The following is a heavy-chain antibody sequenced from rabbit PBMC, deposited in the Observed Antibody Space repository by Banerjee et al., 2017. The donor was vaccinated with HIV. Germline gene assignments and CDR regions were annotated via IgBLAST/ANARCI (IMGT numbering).Heavy chain of an antibody. D-gene: IGHD6-1*01. CDR1: GFSYSGGYN. CDR3: AKTAGYDGYGYVYYFNL. J-gene: IGHJ4*01. CDR2: IYTGHGGT. Sequence: QEQLEESGGDLVKPGASLTLTCKASGFSYSGGYNMCWVRPAPGKGLEWIACIYTGHGGTYYASWARGRFTISKTSSTTVTLQMTGLTAADTATYFCAKTAGYDGYGYVYYFNLWGPGTLVTVS. V-gene: IGHV1S45*01.